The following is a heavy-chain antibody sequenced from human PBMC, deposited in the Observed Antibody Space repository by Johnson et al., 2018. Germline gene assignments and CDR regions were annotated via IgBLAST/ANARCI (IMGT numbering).Heavy chain of an antibody. CDR2: IDPSGGST. V-gene: IGHV3-23*04. D-gene: IGHD2-21*02. CDR3: ASSYCGSDCHFHDAFDV. CDR1: GFTFSTYA. Sequence: VQLVESGGGFVQXGGSXRLXCAASGFTFSTYAMSWVRQAPTKGLEWVSAIDPSGGSTFYADSVQGRYTIPRDNSKSTLVLQMNSLRPDDTALYYCASSYCGSDCHFHDAFDVWGQGTMVTVSS. J-gene: IGHJ3*01.